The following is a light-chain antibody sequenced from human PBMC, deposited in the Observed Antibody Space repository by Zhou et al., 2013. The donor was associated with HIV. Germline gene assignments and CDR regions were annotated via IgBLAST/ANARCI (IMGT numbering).Light chain of an antibody. V-gene: IGKV1-27*01. J-gene: IGKJ3*01. CDR1: QGIGSA. CDR2: LAS. CDR3: QQYDNNLPSFT. Sequence: IQLTQSPPSLSASVGDRVTITCRASQGIGSALAWYQQKPGKVPKLLIHLASTLLSGVPSRFSGSGSETDFTFTISSLQPEDIATYYCQQYDNNLPSFTFAPGTKVDIK.